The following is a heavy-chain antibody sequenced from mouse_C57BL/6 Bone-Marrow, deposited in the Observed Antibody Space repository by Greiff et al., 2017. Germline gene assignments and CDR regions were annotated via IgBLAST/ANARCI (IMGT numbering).Heavy chain of an antibody. Sequence: EVQVVESGGGLVQPGGSLKLSCAASGFTFSDYYMYWVRQTPEKRLEWVAYISNGGGSTYYPDTVKGRFTISRDNAKNTLYLQMSRLKSEDTAMYYCARRTFNFFFDYWGQGTTLTVSS. J-gene: IGHJ2*01. CDR3: ARRTFNFFFDY. CDR1: GFTFSDYY. D-gene: IGHD4-1*02. V-gene: IGHV5-12*01. CDR2: ISNGGGST.